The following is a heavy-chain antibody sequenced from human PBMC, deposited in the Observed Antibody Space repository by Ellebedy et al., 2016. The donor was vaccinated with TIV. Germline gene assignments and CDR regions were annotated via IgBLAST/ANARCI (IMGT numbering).Heavy chain of an antibody. CDR3: AKAVRVYLPLLCDY. CDR1: GFTFSSYG. Sequence: GESLKISCAASGFTFSSYGMHWVRQAPGKGLEWVAFIRYDGSNKYYADSVKGRFTISRDNSKNTLYLQMNSLRAEDTAVYYCAKAVRVYLPLLCDYWGQGTLVTVSS. V-gene: IGHV3-30*02. J-gene: IGHJ4*02. CDR2: IRYDGSNK. D-gene: IGHD3-10*01.